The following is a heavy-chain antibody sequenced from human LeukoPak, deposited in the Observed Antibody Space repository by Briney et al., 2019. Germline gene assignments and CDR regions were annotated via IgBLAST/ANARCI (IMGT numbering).Heavy chain of an antibody. CDR3: ARGISSSRLFDY. Sequence: SETLSLTCAVYGGSFSGYYWSWIRQPPGKGLEWIGEINHSGSNNYNPSLKSRVTISVDTSKNQFSLKLSSVTAADTAVYYCARGISSSRLFDYWGEGTLVTVSS. CDR1: GGSFSGYY. J-gene: IGHJ4*02. V-gene: IGHV4-34*01. CDR2: INHSGSN. D-gene: IGHD6-6*01.